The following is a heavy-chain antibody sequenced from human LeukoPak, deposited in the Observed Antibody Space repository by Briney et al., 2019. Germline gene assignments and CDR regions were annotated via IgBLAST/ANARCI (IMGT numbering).Heavy chain of an antibody. CDR1: GFTFSTYW. CDR3: TRDTFGFHDS. V-gene: IGHV3-74*01. Sequence: GGALRLSCADSGFTFSTYWMHWVRQAPGKGLVWVARITPDGRRRNYADSVKGRFTISRDNAKNTLSLQVNSLRVHDTAVYYCTRDTFGFHDSWGQGTLVTVSS. J-gene: IGHJ4*02. CDR2: ITPDGRRR. D-gene: IGHD3-10*01.